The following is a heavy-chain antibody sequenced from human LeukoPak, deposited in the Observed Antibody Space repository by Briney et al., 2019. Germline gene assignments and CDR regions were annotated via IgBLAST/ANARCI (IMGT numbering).Heavy chain of an antibody. CDR3: ARTAAIAAAEGSYYYGMDV. CDR2: IYYSGST. CDR1: GGSISSYY. J-gene: IGHJ6*02. D-gene: IGHD6-13*01. Sequence: SETLSLTCTVSGGSISSYYWSWIRQPPGKGLEWIGYIYYSGSTNYNPSLKSRVTISVDASKNQFSLKLSSVTAADTAVYYCARTAAIAAAEGSYYYGMDVWGQGTTVTVSS. V-gene: IGHV4-59*01.